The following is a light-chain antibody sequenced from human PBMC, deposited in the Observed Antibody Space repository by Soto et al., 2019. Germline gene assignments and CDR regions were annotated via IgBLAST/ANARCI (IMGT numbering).Light chain of an antibody. V-gene: IGKV3-15*01. CDR2: GAS. Sequence: EIVMTQSPATLSVSPGERATLSCMASQSIGSDLAWYQQTPGRAPRLLIYGASTRATGIPARFSGSGSGTEFTLTISSLQSEDFAVYYCHHYNNWPPWTFGQGTKVDIK. CDR3: HHYNNWPPWT. J-gene: IGKJ1*01. CDR1: QSIGSD.